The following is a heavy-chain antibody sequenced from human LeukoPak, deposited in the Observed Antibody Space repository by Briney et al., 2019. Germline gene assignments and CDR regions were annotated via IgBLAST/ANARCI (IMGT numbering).Heavy chain of an antibody. Sequence: SETLSLTCAVYGVPFSGYYCSWIRQPPGKGLEWIGEINDSGSTNYNPSLKSRVTISVDTSKNQFSLKLSSVTAADTAVYYCAAYGDYAKYFDYWGQGTLVTVSS. V-gene: IGHV4-34*01. D-gene: IGHD4-17*01. J-gene: IGHJ4*02. CDR1: GVPFSGYY. CDR2: INDSGST. CDR3: AAYGDYAKYFDY.